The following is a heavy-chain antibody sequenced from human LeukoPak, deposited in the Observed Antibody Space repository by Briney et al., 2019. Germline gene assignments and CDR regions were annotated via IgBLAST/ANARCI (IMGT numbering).Heavy chain of an antibody. D-gene: IGHD1-26*01. CDR2: INPSGGST. Sequence: GASVKVSCKASGYTFTSYYMHWVRQAPGQGLEWMGIINPSGGSTSYAQRFQGRVTMTRDTSTSTVYMELSSLRSEDTAVYYCARETLMGATAYWGQGTLVTVSS. CDR1: GYTFTSYY. CDR3: ARETLMGATAY. J-gene: IGHJ4*02. V-gene: IGHV1-46*01.